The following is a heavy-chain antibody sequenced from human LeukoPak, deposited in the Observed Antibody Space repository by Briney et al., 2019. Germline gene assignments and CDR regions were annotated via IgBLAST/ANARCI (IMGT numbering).Heavy chain of an antibody. CDR3: AWPGRGYSYGYDY. Sequence: GGSLRLSCAASGFTFSSYWMSWVRQAPGKWLEWVANIKQDGSEKYYVDSVKGRFTISRDNAKNSLYLQMNSLRAEDTAVYYCAWPGRGYSYGYDYWGQGTLVTVSS. D-gene: IGHD5-18*01. CDR2: IKQDGSEK. V-gene: IGHV3-7*01. J-gene: IGHJ4*02. CDR1: GFTFSSYW.